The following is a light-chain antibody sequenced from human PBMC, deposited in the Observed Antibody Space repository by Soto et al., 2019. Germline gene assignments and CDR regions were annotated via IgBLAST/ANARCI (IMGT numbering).Light chain of an antibody. CDR2: GNT. CDR3: QSYDSSLSASV. Sequence: QSVLTQPPSVSGAPGQRVTISCTGSSSNIGAGYDVHWYQQLPGTAPKLLIYGNTNRPSAVPDRFSGSKSDTSASLAITGLQAEDGADYYCQSYDSSLSASVFGGGTQLTVL. J-gene: IGLJ3*02. CDR1: SSNIGAGYD. V-gene: IGLV1-40*01.